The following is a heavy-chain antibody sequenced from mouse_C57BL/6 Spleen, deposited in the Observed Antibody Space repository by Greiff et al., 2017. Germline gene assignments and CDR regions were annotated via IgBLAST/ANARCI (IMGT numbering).Heavy chain of an antibody. CDR2: IIDGGSYT. J-gene: IGHJ2*01. V-gene: IGHV5-4*01. CDR3: ASEDYYDSFDY. Sequence: EVWLVESGGGLVKPGGSLKLSCPASGFTFSSYAMSWVRQTPEKRLGWVATIIDGGSYTYYPDNVKGRFTISRDNGKNDLYLQMSHLESEDTAMYSCASEDYYDSFDYWGQGTTLTVSS. CDR1: GFTFSSYA. D-gene: IGHD1-1*01.